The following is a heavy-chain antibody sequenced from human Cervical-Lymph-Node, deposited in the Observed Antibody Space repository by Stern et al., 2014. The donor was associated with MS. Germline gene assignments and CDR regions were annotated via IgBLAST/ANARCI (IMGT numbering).Heavy chain of an antibody. J-gene: IGHJ5*02. V-gene: IGHV1-69*01. CDR3: ARGAGDNWFDP. Sequence: QVQLVQSGADVKKPGSSVRVSCKASGDISSLRQAPGQGLEYMGGIIRPVGPTHYTQRFQGRLTITADESTNTTYMELSSLRSDDTAVYYCARGAGDNWFDPWGQGTLVSVSS. CDR1: GD. CDR2: IIRPVGPT. D-gene: IGHD3-10*01.